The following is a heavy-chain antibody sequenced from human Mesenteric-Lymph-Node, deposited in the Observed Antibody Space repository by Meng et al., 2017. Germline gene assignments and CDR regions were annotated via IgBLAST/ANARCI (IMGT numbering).Heavy chain of an antibody. CDR3: ASRYCSGGSCYPTHFDY. Sequence: GGSLRLSCKGSGYSFTSYWIGWVRQMPGKGLEWMGIIYPGDSDTRYSPSFQGQVTISADKSISTAYLQWSSLKASDTAMYYCASRYCSGGSCYPTHFDYWGQGTLVTVSS. D-gene: IGHD2-15*01. CDR2: IYPGDSDT. CDR1: GYSFTSYW. V-gene: IGHV5-51*01. J-gene: IGHJ4*02.